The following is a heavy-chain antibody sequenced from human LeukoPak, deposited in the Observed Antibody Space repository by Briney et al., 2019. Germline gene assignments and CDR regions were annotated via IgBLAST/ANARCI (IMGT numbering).Heavy chain of an antibody. Sequence: GGSLRLSCAASGFTFGSYGMSWVRQAPGKGQEWVANIKEDGSEKYYVDSLKGRFTISRDNAMNTLYLQMNSLRAEDTAVYYCARVVRVMHFDYWGQGTLVTVSS. CDR1: GFTFGSYG. V-gene: IGHV3-7*03. J-gene: IGHJ4*02. CDR3: ARVVRVMHFDY. D-gene: IGHD3/OR15-3a*01. CDR2: IKEDGSEK.